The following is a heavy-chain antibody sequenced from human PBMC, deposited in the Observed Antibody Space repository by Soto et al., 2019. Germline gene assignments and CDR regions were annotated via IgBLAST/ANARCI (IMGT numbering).Heavy chain of an antibody. Sequence: QVQLLQSGDEVKKPGASVKVSCKASGYIFVNYGIDWVRQAPGKGLEWMGWISPYTGNTHSATKVQGRLTMTTDTSTSTAYVDLGSLTSDDTAVYYCVMVDNYVTPTPQDVWGQGTTVTVSS. V-gene: IGHV1-18*01. CDR3: VMVDNYVTPTPQDV. CDR2: ISPYTGNT. J-gene: IGHJ6*02. CDR1: GYIFVNYG. D-gene: IGHD3-16*01.